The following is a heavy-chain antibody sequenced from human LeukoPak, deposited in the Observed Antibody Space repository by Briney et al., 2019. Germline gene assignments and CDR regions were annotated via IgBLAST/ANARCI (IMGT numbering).Heavy chain of an antibody. CDR1: GFIFSNYA. D-gene: IGHD3-3*01. V-gene: IGHV3-23*01. Sequence: GSLSLSCAASGFIFSNYAMYWVRQAPGKGLEWVSAISGRSDNTYYADSVKGRFTLSRDSSKNTLYLQMNSLRADDTAVYYCARDPTIFGVVRTYYYYYGMDVWGQGTTVTVSS. CDR2: ISGRSDNT. J-gene: IGHJ6*02. CDR3: ARDPTIFGVVRTYYYYYGMDV.